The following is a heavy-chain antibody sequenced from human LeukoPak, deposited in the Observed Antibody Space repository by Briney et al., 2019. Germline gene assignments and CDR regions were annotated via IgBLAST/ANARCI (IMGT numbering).Heavy chain of an antibody. CDR3: ARGRITMVRGYYYYYGMDV. Sequence: ASVKVSCKASGGTFSSYAINWVRQATGQGLEWMGWMNPNSGNTGYAQKFQGRVTMTRNTSISTAYMELSSLRSEDTAVYYCARGRITMVRGYYYYYGMDVWGQGTTVTVSS. CDR1: GGTFSSYA. V-gene: IGHV1-8*02. D-gene: IGHD3-10*01. J-gene: IGHJ6*02. CDR2: MNPNSGNT.